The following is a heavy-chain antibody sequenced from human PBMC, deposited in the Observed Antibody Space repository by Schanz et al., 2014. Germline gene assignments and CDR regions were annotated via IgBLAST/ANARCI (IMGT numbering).Heavy chain of an antibody. CDR1: GFAFSVYG. Sequence: QVQMVESGGGVVQPGRSLRLSCAASGFAFSVYGMHWVRQAPGKGPEWVAAMSYDGSIKYYGDSVRGRFTISRDRFQNTLYLRMSSLRAEDTAVYYCARPRFDYGEVDYWGQGTLVTVSS. CDR2: MSYDGSIK. D-gene: IGHD4-17*01. J-gene: IGHJ4*02. V-gene: IGHV3-33*01. CDR3: ARPRFDYGEVDY.